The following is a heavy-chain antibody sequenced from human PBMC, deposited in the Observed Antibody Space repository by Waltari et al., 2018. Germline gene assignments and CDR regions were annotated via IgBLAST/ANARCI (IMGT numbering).Heavy chain of an antibody. CDR2: INHAGNR. CDR1: GGSFSGYY. D-gene: IGHD2-8*02. V-gene: IGHV4-34*02. CDR3: VRLEDCSGPGGNCYSGDSFALDV. J-gene: IGHJ6*02. Sequence: QVQLQQWGAGLLQPSETLSLTCAVYGGSFSGYYWGWILPSPGKGLEWIGEINHAGNRNYNPSLRSRVTMLVDTSRSQFSLKLSSMTAADTALYYCVRLEDCSGPGGNCYSGDSFALDVWGQGTTVTVSS.